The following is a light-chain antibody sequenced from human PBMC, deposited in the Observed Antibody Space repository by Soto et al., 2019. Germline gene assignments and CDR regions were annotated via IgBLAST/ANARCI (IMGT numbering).Light chain of an antibody. CDR1: SSDVGGYNY. V-gene: IGLV2-8*01. CDR2: EVS. J-gene: IGLJ1*01. Sequence: QSALTQPPSASGSPGQSVTISCTGTSSDVGGYNYVSWYQQHPGKAPKLMIYEVSQRPSGVPDRFSGSKSGNTASLTVSGLQAEDEADDYCSSYAGSNNYVFGTGTKLTGL. CDR3: SSYAGSNNYV.